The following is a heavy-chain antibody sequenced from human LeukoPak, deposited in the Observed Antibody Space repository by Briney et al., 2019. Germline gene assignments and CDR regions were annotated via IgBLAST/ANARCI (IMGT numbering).Heavy chain of an antibody. CDR2: IYYSVST. CDR1: GGSISSGDYC. D-gene: IGHD2-2*02. J-gene: IGHJ4*02. CDR3: ARARGEYCSSTSCYNYFDY. Sequence: SETLSLTCTVSGGSISSGDYCWSRIRQPPGKGLEWIGYIYYSVSTYYNPSLKSRVTISVDTSKSQFSLQLSSVTAADTAVYYCARARGEYCSSTSCYNYFDYWGQGTLVTVSS. V-gene: IGHV4-30-4*08.